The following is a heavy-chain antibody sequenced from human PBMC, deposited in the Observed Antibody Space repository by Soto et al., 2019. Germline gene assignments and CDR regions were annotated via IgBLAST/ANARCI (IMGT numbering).Heavy chain of an antibody. CDR3: ARGHYYYAMDV. J-gene: IGHJ6*02. Sequence: TSETLSLTCAVSGGSVGSGVFSWNWIRQPPGQGLEWIGYISHGGSPHYTPSLRSRVSISVDRSTNVISLNLTSMTPADTAVYFCARGHYYYAMDVWGQGTTVTVSS. CDR2: ISHGGSP. CDR1: GGSVGSGVFS. V-gene: IGHV4-30-2*01.